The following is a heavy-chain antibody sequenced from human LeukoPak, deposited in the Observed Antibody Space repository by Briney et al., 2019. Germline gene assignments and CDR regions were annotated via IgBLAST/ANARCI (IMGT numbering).Heavy chain of an antibody. D-gene: IGHD2-8*01. CDR3: TTNGESSSYDAFDI. Sequence: GGPLRLSCAAFGFTFSNAWMSWVRQAPGKGLEWVGRIKSKTEGGTTDYDAPVKGRFNISRDDSKNTLCLQMNSLKTEDTAVYYCTTNGESSSYDAFDIWGQGTMVTVSS. J-gene: IGHJ3*02. CDR1: GFTFSNAW. CDR2: IKSKTEGGTT. V-gene: IGHV3-15*01.